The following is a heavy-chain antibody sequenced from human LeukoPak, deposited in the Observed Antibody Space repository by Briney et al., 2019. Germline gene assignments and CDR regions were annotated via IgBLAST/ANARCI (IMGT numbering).Heavy chain of an antibody. V-gene: IGHV3-7*01. CDR1: GFTFSNYW. Sequence: SGGSLRLSCTASGFTFSNYWMSWVRQTPGKGLEWVANIRQDGNEIYYVDSVKGRFTISRDNAKNSLYLQMNSLRAEDMAVYYCVFLNTGWYSDGFDMWGQGTMVTVSS. CDR3: VFLNTGWYSDGFDM. CDR2: IRQDGNEI. J-gene: IGHJ3*02. D-gene: IGHD6-19*01.